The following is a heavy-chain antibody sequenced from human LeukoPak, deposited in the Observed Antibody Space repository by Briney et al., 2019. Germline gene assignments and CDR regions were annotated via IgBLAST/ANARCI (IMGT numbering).Heavy chain of an antibody. Sequence: SQTLSLTCTVSGGSISSGGYYWSWIRQPPGKGLEWIGYIYYSGSTYYNPSLKSRVTISVDTSKNQFSLKLSSVTAADTAVYYCARETYYSDSSGYSFDYWGQGTLVTVSS. D-gene: IGHD3-22*01. V-gene: IGHV4-30-4*08. CDR1: GGSISSGGYY. J-gene: IGHJ4*02. CDR2: IYYSGST. CDR3: ARETYYSDSSGYSFDY.